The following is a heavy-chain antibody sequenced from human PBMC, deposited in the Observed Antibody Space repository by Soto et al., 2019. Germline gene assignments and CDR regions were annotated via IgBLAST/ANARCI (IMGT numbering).Heavy chain of an antibody. CDR3: AREVGAWFDF. D-gene: IGHD1-26*01. CDR2: ISGYNGDT. Sequence: QVQLVQSGPEVKEPGASVKVSCKASGYTFTSYGITWVRQGPGRGLEWVGWISGYNGDTNYAQKVQGRISVTTDTSTSTAYLEVRSLRSDDTAVYYCAREVGAWFDFWGQGTLVTVSS. V-gene: IGHV1-18*01. J-gene: IGHJ4*02. CDR1: GYTFTSYG.